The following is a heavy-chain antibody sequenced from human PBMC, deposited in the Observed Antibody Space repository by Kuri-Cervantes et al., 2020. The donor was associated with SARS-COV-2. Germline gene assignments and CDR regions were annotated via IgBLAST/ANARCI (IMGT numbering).Heavy chain of an antibody. CDR2: IYTSGST. Sequence: SETLSLTCSVSGGSISSGSYYCTWIRQPAGKGLEWIGHIYTSGSTNYNPSLKSRVTIAVDTSKNQFSLKLSSVTAADTAVYYCARDRIGIAAAGTSHWFDPWGQGTLVTVSS. CDR1: GGSISSGSYY. D-gene: IGHD6-13*01. J-gene: IGHJ5*02. CDR3: ARDRIGIAAAGTSHWFDP. V-gene: IGHV4-61*09.